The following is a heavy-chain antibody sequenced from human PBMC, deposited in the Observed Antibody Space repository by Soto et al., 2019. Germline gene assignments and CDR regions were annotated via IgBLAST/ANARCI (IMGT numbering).Heavy chain of an antibody. CDR1: GYTFTDHY. Sequence: QVQLVQSGAEVKEPGASVKVSCRPSGYTFTDHYINWVRQAPGQGPEYMGWIHPNSGDTKYTQRFQGRVTMTRDTSISTAYMELRRLTSDDTAVYYCARDISRQSWKWFDPWGQGTLVTVSS. CDR3: ARDISRQSWKWFDP. D-gene: IGHD1-1*01. V-gene: IGHV1-2*02. CDR2: IHPNSGDT. J-gene: IGHJ5*02.